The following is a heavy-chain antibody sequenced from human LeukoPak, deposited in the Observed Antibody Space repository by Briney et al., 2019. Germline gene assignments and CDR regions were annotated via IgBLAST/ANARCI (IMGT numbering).Heavy chain of an antibody. J-gene: IGHJ5*02. Sequence: SVNVSFKASGGTFSSYAISWVRQAPGQGLEWMGGIIPIFGTANYAQKFQGRVTITTDESTSTAYMELSSLRSEDTAVYYCAREDYYGSGSYGGFDPWGQGTLVTVSS. CDR3: AREDYYGSGSYGGFDP. CDR2: IIPIFGTA. D-gene: IGHD3-10*01. V-gene: IGHV1-69*05. CDR1: GGTFSSYA.